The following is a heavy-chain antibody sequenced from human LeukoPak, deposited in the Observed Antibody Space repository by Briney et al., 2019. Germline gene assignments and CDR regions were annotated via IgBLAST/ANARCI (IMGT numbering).Heavy chain of an antibody. D-gene: IGHD3-22*01. V-gene: IGHV7-4-1*02. CDR2: INTNTGNP. CDR3: ARLFNYYDSSGLDY. CDR1: GYTFTSYA. Sequence: ASVKVSCKASGYTFTSYAMNWVRQAPGQGLEWIGWINTNTGNPTYAQGFTGRFVFSLDTSVSTAYLQISSLKAEDTAVYYCARLFNYYDSSGLDYWGQGTLVTVSS. J-gene: IGHJ4*02.